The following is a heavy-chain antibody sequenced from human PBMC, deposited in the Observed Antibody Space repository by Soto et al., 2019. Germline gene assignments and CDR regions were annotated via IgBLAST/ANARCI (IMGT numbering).Heavy chain of an antibody. Sequence: SETLSLTCTVSGGSISSGGYYWSWIRQHPGKGLEWIGYIYYSGSTYYNPSLKSRVTISVDTPKNQFSLKLSSVTAADTSVYYFSREGYCSSTSCYRWFDPWGQGTLVTVSS. D-gene: IGHD2-2*01. J-gene: IGHJ5*02. CDR2: IYYSGST. CDR1: GGSISSGGYY. CDR3: SREGYCSSTSCYRWFDP. V-gene: IGHV4-31*03.